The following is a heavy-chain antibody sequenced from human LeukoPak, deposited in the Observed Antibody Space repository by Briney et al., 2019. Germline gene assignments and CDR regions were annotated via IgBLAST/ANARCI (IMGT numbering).Heavy chain of an antibody. V-gene: IGHV3-30-3*02. CDR3: AKSGVVPAARYYFDY. Sequence: GGSLRLSCAASGFTFSSFAMRWVRQAPGKGLEWVAVISYDGINKYYADSVKGRFTISRDNSKNTLYLQMNSLRAEDTAVYYCAKSGVVPAARYYFDYWGQGTLVTVSS. CDR1: GFTFSSFA. J-gene: IGHJ4*02. D-gene: IGHD2-2*01. CDR2: ISYDGINK.